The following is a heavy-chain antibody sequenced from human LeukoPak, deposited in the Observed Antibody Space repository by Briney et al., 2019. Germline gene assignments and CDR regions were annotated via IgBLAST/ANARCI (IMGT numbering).Heavy chain of an antibody. D-gene: IGHD6-19*01. J-gene: IGHJ4*02. CDR2: IIPIFGTA. V-gene: IGHV1-69*13. CDR3: ARDRGLYSSGSFDFDY. Sequence: ASVKVSCKASGGTFSSYAISWVRQAPGQGLEWMGGIIPIFGTANYAQKFQGRVTITADESTSTAYMELSSLRSEDTAVYYCARDRGLYSSGSFDFDYWGQGTLVTVSS. CDR1: GGTFSSYA.